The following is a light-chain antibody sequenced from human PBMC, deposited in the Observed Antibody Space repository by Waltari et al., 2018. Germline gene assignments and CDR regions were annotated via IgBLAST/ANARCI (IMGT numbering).Light chain of an antibody. CDR3: QQFGSSIMYT. Sequence: EVVLTQSPGTLSLSPGETATISCRASQVVSRSRIAWYLHKPGQAPRLLIYGVSGRATGLPDRFSGSGSGTDFSLTISRVEPEDFAVYYCQQFGSSIMYTFGQGTKLEIK. J-gene: IGKJ2*01. CDR2: GVS. V-gene: IGKV3-20*01. CDR1: QVVSRSR.